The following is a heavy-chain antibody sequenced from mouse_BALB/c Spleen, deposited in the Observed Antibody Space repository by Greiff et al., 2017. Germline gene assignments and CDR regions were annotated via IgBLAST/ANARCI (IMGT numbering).Heavy chain of an antibody. CDR1: GFTFSSYA. Sequence: EVKLVESGGGLVKPGGSLKLSCAASGFTFSSYAMSWVRQSPEKRLEWVAEISSGGSYTYYPDTVTGRFTISRDNAKNTLYLEMSSLRSEDTAMYYCARTGDYFDYWGQGTTLTVSS. V-gene: IGHV5-9-4*01. J-gene: IGHJ2*01. CDR2: ISSGGSYT. CDR3: ARTGDYFDY.